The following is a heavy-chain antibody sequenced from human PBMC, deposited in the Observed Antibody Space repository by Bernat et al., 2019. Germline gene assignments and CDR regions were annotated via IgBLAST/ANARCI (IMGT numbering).Heavy chain of an antibody. CDR2: ISSGGTT. D-gene: IGHD2-15*01. CDR3: ATISAWSHWYFDL. CDR1: GFNFKNFG. J-gene: IGHJ2*01. Sequence: EMQLLESGGGLVQPGGSLRLSCAASGFNFKNFGMSRVRQAPGQGLEWVSPISSGGTTYYADSVKGRFTISRDNNNNTLYLQLNSLRVEDAAVYYCATISAWSHWYFDLWGRGTLFTVSS. V-gene: IGHV3-23*01.